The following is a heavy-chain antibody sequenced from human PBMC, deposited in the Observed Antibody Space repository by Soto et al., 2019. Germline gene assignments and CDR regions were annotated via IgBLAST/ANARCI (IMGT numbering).Heavy chain of an antibody. V-gene: IGHV3-30*09. CDR1: GFIFSDYA. D-gene: IGHD6-13*01. CDR3: AKARHSTSWYGLEADF. J-gene: IGHJ4*02. Sequence: QVQLVESGGGVVQPGRSLRLSCAASGFIFSDYAMHWVRQAPGKGLEWVAVISYGGDNKYYADSVRGRFAISRDNLKNTLDLQMNSLNPEDTAVYHCAKARHSTSWYGLEADFGGQGTLDTVSS. CDR2: ISYGGDNK.